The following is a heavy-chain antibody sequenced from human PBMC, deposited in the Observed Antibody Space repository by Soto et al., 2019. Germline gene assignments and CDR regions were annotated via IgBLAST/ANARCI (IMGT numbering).Heavy chain of an antibody. CDR2: IRSKANSYAT. CDR3: TSPVLGQWELIEEFAP. V-gene: IGHV3-73*01. J-gene: IGHJ5*02. CDR1: GFTFSGSA. Sequence: EVQLVESGGGLVQPGGSLKLSCAASGFTFSGSAMHWVRQASGKGLEWVGRIRSKANSYATAYAASVKGRFTISRDDSTNTAYLQMNTLKTEDTAVYYCTSPVLGQWELIEEFAPWGQGTLVTVSS. D-gene: IGHD1-26*01.